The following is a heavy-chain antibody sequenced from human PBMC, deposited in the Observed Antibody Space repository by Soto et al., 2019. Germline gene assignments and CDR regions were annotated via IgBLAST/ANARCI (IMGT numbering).Heavy chain of an antibody. CDR2: ITASGHDT. J-gene: IGHJ4*02. CDR1: GFTYSSYT. CDR3: AKDKRRTHLMPTQNAY. Sequence: EVQLLESGGGLAQPGGSLRLSCTASGFTYSSYTMTWVRQAPGKGLQWVSAITASGHDTYYADSVKGRFTISRDDSKSTLFLQMNSLGAEDTAVYYCAKDKRRTHLMPTQNAYWGQGTLVTVSP. D-gene: IGHD1-1*01. V-gene: IGHV3-23*01.